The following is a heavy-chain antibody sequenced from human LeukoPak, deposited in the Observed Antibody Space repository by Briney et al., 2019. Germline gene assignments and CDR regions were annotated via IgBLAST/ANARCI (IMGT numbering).Heavy chain of an antibody. D-gene: IGHD1-1*01. J-gene: IGHJ3*02. CDR2: INSGSSTI. CDR1: GFRLGSYS. Sequence: PGGSLRLSCGASGFRLGSYSMDWVRQAPGKGLEWVSHINSGSSTIYYADSVKGRFTISRDNAGNSLYLKMNSLRDEDTAVYYCARVLLERPGIDSFDMWGQGTMVTVSS. V-gene: IGHV3-48*02. CDR3: ARVLLERPGIDSFDM.